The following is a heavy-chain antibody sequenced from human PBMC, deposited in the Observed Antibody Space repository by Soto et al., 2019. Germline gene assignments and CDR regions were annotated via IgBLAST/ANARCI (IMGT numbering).Heavy chain of an antibody. CDR1: GGFVSNSNYC. V-gene: IGHV4-39*01. CDR3: VSQRTSVLTQAYFDY. D-gene: IGHD2-8*01. Sequence: SETLSLTCTVSGGFVSNSNYCWGWIRQSPGKGLEWIGSVYYRGRSYSKSSVKSRVTISVDTSKNQFSLNLNSVTASDTAVYFCVSQRTSVLTQAYFDYWGPGALVTVSS. J-gene: IGHJ4*02. CDR2: VYYRGRS.